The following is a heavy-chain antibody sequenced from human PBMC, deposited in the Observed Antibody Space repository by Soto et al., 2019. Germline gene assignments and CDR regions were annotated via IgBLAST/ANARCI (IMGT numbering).Heavy chain of an antibody. Sequence: ASVKVSCKASGYTFTSYGISWVRQAPGQGLEWMGWISAYNGNTNYAQKLQGRVTMTTDTSTSTAYMELRSLRSDDTAVYYCAREGYSSSWLPYYYYMDVWGKGTTVTVSS. J-gene: IGHJ6*03. V-gene: IGHV1-18*01. D-gene: IGHD6-13*01. CDR2: ISAYNGNT. CDR1: GYTFTSYG. CDR3: AREGYSSSWLPYYYYMDV.